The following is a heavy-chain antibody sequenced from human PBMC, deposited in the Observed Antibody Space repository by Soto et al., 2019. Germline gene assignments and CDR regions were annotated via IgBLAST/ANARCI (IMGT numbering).Heavy chain of an antibody. J-gene: IGHJ5*02. D-gene: IGHD5-18*01. CDR2: IYWDDDK. V-gene: IGHV2-5*02. Sequence: QITLKESGPTLVKPTQTLTLTCTFSGFSLSTSGVGVGWIRQPPGKALEWLALIYWDDDKRYSPSLKSRLTITKHTSKNQVVLTMTNRDPVDTATYYCAHSWIQLWHNWFDPWGQGTLVTVSS. CDR1: GFSLSTSGVG. CDR3: AHSWIQLWHNWFDP.